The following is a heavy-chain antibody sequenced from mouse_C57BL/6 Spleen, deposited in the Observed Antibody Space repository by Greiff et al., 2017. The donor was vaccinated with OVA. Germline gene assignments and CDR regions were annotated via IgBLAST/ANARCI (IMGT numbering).Heavy chain of an antibody. D-gene: IGHD1-1*01. Sequence: DVKLQESGPELVKPGASVKIPCKASGYTFTDYNMDWVKQSHGKSLEWIGDINPNNGGTIYNQKFKGKATLTVDKSSSTAYMELRSLTSEDTAVYYCAKGSYYGSSPYYFDYWGQGTTLTVSS. V-gene: IGHV1-18*01. CDR3: AKGSYYGSSPYYFDY. CDR2: INPNNGGT. J-gene: IGHJ2*01. CDR1: GYTFTDYN.